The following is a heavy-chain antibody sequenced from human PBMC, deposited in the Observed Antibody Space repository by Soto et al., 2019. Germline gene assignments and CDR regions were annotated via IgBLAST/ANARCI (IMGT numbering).Heavy chain of an antibody. CDR1: GGSISSGGYY. Sequence: QVQLQESGPGLVKPSQTLSLTCTVSGGSISSGGYYWSWIRQHPGKGLEWIGYISYSGSTYYNPSLKSRVNISVDTSKNQFSLKLISVTAADTAVYYCAIEARQAGERFLRVYYYYVMYVCGQGTKVTVSS. CDR2: ISYSGST. J-gene: IGHJ6*02. CDR3: AIEARQAGERFLRVYYYYVMYV. V-gene: IGHV4-31*03. D-gene: IGHD3-3*01.